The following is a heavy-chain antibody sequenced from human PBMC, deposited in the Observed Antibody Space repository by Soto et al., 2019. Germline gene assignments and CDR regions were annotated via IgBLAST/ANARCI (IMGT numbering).Heavy chain of an antibody. CDR3: ARIHLMTYGSRTYKNWFDP. D-gene: IGHD6-13*01. V-gene: IGHV4-30-4*01. CDR1: GGPINSTDYY. J-gene: IGHJ5*02. Sequence: PSETLSLTCTVSGGPINSTDYYWSWIRQPPGRGLEWIGYVFYTGSTYYHPSLKSRVAMSVASSKNQFSMKLSSVTAADTAVYYCARIHLMTYGSRTYKNWFDPWGQGTLVTVSS. CDR2: VFYTGST.